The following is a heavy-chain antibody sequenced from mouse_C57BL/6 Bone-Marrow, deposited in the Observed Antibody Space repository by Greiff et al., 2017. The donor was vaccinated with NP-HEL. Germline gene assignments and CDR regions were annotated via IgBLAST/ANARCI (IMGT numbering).Heavy chain of an antibody. J-gene: IGHJ4*01. D-gene: IGHD1-1*01. CDR2: IHPNSGST. Sequence: QVQLQQPGAELVKPGASVKLSCKASGYTFTSYWMHWVKQRPGQGLEWIGMIHPNSGSTNYNEKFKSKATLTVDKSSSTAYMQLSSLTSEDSAVYYCARSFHYCGSSWSYAMDYWGQGTSVTVSS. CDR1: GYTFTSYW. V-gene: IGHV1-64*01. CDR3: ARSFHYCGSSWSYAMDY.